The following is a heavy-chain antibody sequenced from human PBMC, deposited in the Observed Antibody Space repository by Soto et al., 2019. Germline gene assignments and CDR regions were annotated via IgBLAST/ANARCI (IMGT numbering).Heavy chain of an antibody. CDR1: GGTFSSYA. V-gene: IGHV1-69*13. J-gene: IGHJ6*02. D-gene: IGHD6-6*01. CDR3: ARASSSSGTHYYYYGMDV. CDR2: IIPIFGTA. Sequence: SVKVSCKASGGTFSSYAISWVRQAPGQGLEWMGGIIPIFGTANYAQKFQGRVTITADESTSTAYMELSSLRSEDTAVYYCARASSSSGTHYYYYGMDVWGQGTTVTVSS.